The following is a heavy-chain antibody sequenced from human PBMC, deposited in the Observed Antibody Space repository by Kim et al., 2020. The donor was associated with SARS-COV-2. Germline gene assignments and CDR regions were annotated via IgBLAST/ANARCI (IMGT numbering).Heavy chain of an antibody. V-gene: IGHV1-69*13. CDR1: GGTFSSYA. Sequence: SVKVSCKASGGTFSSYAISWVRQAPGQGLEWMGGIIPIFGTANYAQKFQGRVTITADESTSTAYMELSSLRSEDTAVYYCARRKEDYGDYPPRYYGMDVWGQGTTVTVSS. J-gene: IGHJ6*02. D-gene: IGHD4-17*01. CDR2: IIPIFGTA. CDR3: ARRKEDYGDYPPRYYGMDV.